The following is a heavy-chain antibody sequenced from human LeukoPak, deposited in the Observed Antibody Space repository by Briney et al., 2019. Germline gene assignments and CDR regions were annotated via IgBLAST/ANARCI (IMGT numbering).Heavy chain of an antibody. CDR2: IYSGGST. V-gene: IGHV3-53*01. CDR3: ARDSSGFYYFDY. Sequence: GGSLRLSCAASGFSVRSSYMSWVRQATGKGLEWVSVIYSGGSTNYADSVKGRFTISRDNSKNTLYLQMNSLGAEDTAAFYCARDSSGFYYFDYWGQGTLVTVSS. D-gene: IGHD5-12*01. J-gene: IGHJ4*02. CDR1: GFSVRSSY.